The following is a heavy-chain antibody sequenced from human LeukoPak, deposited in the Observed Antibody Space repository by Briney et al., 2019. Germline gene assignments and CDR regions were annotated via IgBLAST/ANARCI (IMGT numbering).Heavy chain of an antibody. CDR1: GFTLDDYG. V-gene: IGHV3-20*04. J-gene: IGHJ4*02. CDR2: INWNGGST. CDR3: AREEPTRHLIDY. Sequence: AGSLRLACAASGFTLDDYGIGWVRQAPGKGLEWVSGINWNGGSTGYADSVKGRFTISRDNAKNSLYLQRYSVRAEDSALKYCAREEPTRHLIDYWSQGPLVTVSS. D-gene: IGHD1-1*01.